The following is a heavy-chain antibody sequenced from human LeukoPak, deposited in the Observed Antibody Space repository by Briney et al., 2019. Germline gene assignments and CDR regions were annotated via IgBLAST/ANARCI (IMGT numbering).Heavy chain of an antibody. D-gene: IGHD4-23*01. CDR3: AMPYGGNGINFDY. Sequence: SEALSLTCTVSGGSISSYYWSWIRQPPGKGLEWIGYIYYSGSTNYNPSLKSRVTISVDTSKNQFSLKLSSVTAADPAVYYCAMPYGGNGINFDYWGQGTLVTVSS. CDR2: IYYSGST. J-gene: IGHJ4*02. V-gene: IGHV4-59*12. CDR1: GGSISSYY.